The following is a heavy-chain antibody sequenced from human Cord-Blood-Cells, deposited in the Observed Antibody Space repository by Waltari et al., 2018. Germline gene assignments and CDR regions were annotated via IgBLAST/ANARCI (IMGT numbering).Heavy chain of an antibody. CDR2: ISGSGGST. CDR3: AKDLDDYGDYYYYGMDV. Sequence: VQLLESGGGLVPPGGSLRLACAASGVTFSSHAMSWVRQAPGKGLEWVSAISGSGGSTYYADSVKGRFTISRDNSKNTLYLQMNSLRAEDTAVYYCAKDLDDYGDYYYYGMDVWGQGTTVTVSS. V-gene: IGHV3-23*01. D-gene: IGHD4-17*01. J-gene: IGHJ6*02. CDR1: GVTFSSHA.